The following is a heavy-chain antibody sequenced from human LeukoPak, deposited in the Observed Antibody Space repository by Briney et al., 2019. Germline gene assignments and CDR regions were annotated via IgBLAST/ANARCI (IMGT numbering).Heavy chain of an antibody. CDR3: AGSEYSYGYVYAY. CDR2: ISSSSSYI. D-gene: IGHD5-18*01. V-gene: IGHV3-21*01. Sequence: GGSLRLSCAASGFTFSSYSMNWVRQAPGKGLEWVSSISSSSSYIYYADSVKGRFTISRDNVKNSLYLQMNSLRAEDTAVYYCAGSEYSYGYVYAYWGQGTLVTVSS. J-gene: IGHJ4*02. CDR1: GFTFSSYS.